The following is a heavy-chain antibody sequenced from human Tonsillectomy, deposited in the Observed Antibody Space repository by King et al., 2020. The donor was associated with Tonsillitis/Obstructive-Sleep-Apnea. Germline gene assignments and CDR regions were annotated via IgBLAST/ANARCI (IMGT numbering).Heavy chain of an antibody. CDR1: GGSFSGYY. D-gene: IGHD6-6*01. CDR2: INRGGST. J-gene: IGHJ3*01. Sequence: VQLQQWGAGLLKPSETLSLTCAVYGGSFSGYYWTWIRQPPGKGLEWIGEINRGGSTNPNPSLKSRVTISVDTSKNQFSLKMRSVTAADTAVYYCARVGGLSSSSASDAFDVWGLGTMVTVPS. V-gene: IGHV4-34*01. CDR3: ARVGGLSSSSASDAFDV.